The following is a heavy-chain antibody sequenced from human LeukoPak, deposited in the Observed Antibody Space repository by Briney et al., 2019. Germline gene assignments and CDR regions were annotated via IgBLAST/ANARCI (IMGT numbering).Heavy chain of an antibody. J-gene: IGHJ4*02. V-gene: IGHV3-7*01. Sequence: RGSLRLSCTASGFTFSDYWMTWVRQAPGKGPEWVANIKQDGSQRYYVDSVRGRFTISRDNAKNSLFLQMNGLRAEDTAVYYCARRGGSSSRRSPIDYWGQGTLVTVSS. CDR2: IKQDGSQR. CDR1: GFTFSDYW. D-gene: IGHD6-6*01. CDR3: ARRGGSSSRRSPIDY.